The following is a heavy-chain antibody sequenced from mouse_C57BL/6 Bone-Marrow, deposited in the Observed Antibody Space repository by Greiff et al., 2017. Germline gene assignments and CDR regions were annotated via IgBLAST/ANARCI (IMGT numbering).Heavy chain of an antibody. J-gene: IGHJ1*03. CDR1: GYTFTSYW. V-gene: IGHV1-72*01. CDR3: ARHYYGSSRYFEV. Sequence: QVQLKQPGAELVKPGASVKLSCTASGYTFTSYWMHWVKQRPGRGLEWIGRIDPNSGGTKYNEKFKGKATLTVDKPSSTAYMQRSSLTSEDSAVYYSARHYYGSSRYFEVWGTGATVTVSS. D-gene: IGHD1-1*01. CDR2: IDPNSGGT.